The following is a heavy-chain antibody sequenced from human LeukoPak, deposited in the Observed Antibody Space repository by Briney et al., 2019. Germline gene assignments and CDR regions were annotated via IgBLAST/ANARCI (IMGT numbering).Heavy chain of an antibody. J-gene: IGHJ4*02. CDR3: ARGYSGSYDS. D-gene: IGHD5-12*01. CDR1: GFTFSTFA. CDR2: IRYDGSNK. Sequence: PGGSLRLSCAASGFTFSTFAMIWVRQAPGKGLEWVAFIRYDGSNKYYADSVKGRFTISRDNSKNTLYLQMNSLRAEDTAVYYCARGYSGSYDSWGQGTLVTVSS. V-gene: IGHV3-30*02.